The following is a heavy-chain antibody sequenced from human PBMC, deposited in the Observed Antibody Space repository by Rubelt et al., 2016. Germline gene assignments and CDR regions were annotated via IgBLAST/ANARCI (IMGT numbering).Heavy chain of an antibody. CDR1: GFTFSSYS. CDR3: ARFGDGDDFWSSSNDAFDI. J-gene: IGHJ3*02. Sequence: EVQLVESGGGLVQPGGSLRLSCAASGFTFSSYSMNWVRQAPGKGLEWVSYISSSSSTIYYADSVKGRFTISRDNPKNSLYLQMNSLRAEDTSGYYCARFGDGDDFWSSSNDAFDIWGQGTMVAGSS. D-gene: IGHD3-3*01. V-gene: IGHV3-48*04. CDR2: ISSSSSTI.